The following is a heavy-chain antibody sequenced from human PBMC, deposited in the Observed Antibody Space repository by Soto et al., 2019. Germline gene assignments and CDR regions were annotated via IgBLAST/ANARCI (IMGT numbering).Heavy chain of an antibody. CDR1: GFTFSSYW. Sequence: GGSLRLSCAASGFTFSSYWMSWVRQAPGKGLEWVGNIKQDGSDKYYVDSVKGRFTISRDNAKNSLYLQMNSLRAEDTAVYSCARDFYSSSAGFDYWGQGTLVTVSS. CDR3: ARDFYSSSAGFDY. D-gene: IGHD6-6*01. CDR2: IKQDGSDK. V-gene: IGHV3-7*03. J-gene: IGHJ4*02.